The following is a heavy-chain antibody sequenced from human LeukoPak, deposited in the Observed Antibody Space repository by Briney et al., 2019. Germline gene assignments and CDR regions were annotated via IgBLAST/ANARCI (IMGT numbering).Heavy chain of an antibody. CDR3: ARGDILTGYFAFDY. V-gene: IGHV1-69*06. Sequence: ASVKVSCKASGGTFSSYAISWVRQAPGQGLEWMGGIIPIFGTANYAQKFQGRVTITADKSTSTAYMELSSLRSEDTAVYYCARGDILTGYFAFDYWGQGTLVTVSS. CDR1: GGTFSSYA. D-gene: IGHD3-9*01. CDR2: IIPIFGTA. J-gene: IGHJ4*02.